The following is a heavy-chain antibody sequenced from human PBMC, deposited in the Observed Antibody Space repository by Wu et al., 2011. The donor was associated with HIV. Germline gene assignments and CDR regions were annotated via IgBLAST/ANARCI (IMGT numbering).Heavy chain of an antibody. V-gene: IGHV1-18*01. J-gene: IGHJ4*02. D-gene: IGHD3-10*01. Sequence: QVQLVQSGTEMKKPGSSVKVSCSASADIFKKNSLSWVRQAPGQGLEWMGWISAYNGNTNYAQKFQGRVTMTTDTSTSTAYMELRSLRSDDTAVYYCASGSLVWFGELLPRFDYWGQGTLVTVSS. CDR1: ADIFKKNS. CDR3: ASGSLVWFGELLPRFDY. CDR2: ISAYNGNT.